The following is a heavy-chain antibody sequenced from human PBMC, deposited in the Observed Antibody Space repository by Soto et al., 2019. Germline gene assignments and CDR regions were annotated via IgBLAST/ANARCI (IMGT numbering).Heavy chain of an antibody. V-gene: IGHV4-4*02. J-gene: IGHJ4*02. Sequence: SQTRSLTCAVSGDSISGSKWWSLVRLPPGKGLEWIGEISHTGTTNYNPSLKSRVTMSVDKPKNQFSLNLTSVTAADTAVYYCARVISSRDESFDYWGQGTVVTV. CDR2: ISHTGTT. CDR1: GDSISGSKW. D-gene: IGHD2-2*01. CDR3: ARVISSRDESFDY.